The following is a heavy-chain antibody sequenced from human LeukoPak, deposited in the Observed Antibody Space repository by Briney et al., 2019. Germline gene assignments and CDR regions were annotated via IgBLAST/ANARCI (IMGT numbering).Heavy chain of an antibody. CDR3: ASTLGAVVVPAARPHWYFDL. CDR2: IYYSGST. CDR1: GGSISSGGYY. J-gene: IGHJ2*01. V-gene: IGHV4-31*03. Sequence: SQALSLTCTVSGGSISSGGYYWSWIRQHPGKGLEWIGYIYYSGSTYYNPSLKSRVTISVDTSKNQFSLKLSSVTVADTAVYYCASTLGAVVVPAARPHWYFDLWGRGTLVTVSS. D-gene: IGHD2-2*01.